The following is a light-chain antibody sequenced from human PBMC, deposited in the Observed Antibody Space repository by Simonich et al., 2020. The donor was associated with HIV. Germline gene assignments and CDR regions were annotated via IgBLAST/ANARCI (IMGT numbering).Light chain of an antibody. CDR3: QAWDSRTGV. V-gene: IGLV3-1*01. J-gene: IGLJ3*02. Sequence: SYELTQTPSVSVLPGQTASITCSGDKLGDKYACWYQQKPGQSPVLVIYQDSKRPSGIPERFSGSNSGNTATLTISGIQAMDEADYYCQAWDSRTGVFGGGTKLTVL. CDR1: KLGDKY. CDR2: QDS.